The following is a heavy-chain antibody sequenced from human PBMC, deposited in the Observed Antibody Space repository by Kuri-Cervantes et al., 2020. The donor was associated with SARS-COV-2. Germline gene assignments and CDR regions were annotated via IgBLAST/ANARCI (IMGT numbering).Heavy chain of an antibody. Sequence: SVKVSCKASGGTFSSYAISWVRQAPGQGLEWMGRIIPIFGTANYAQKFQGRVTITTDESTSTAYMELSSLRSEDTAVYYCASFYGGNSGDAFDIWGQGTMVTVSS. CDR2: IIPIFGTA. CDR3: ASFYGGNSGDAFDI. D-gene: IGHD4-23*01. CDR1: GGTFSSYA. J-gene: IGHJ3*02. V-gene: IGHV1-69*05.